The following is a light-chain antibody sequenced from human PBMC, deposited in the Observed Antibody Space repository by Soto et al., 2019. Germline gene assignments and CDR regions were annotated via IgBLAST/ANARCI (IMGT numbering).Light chain of an antibody. Sequence: EIVLTQSPNTLSLSPVERATLSCMASQSVSSGYLVWYQQKPGQAPRLLIYGASNRATGIPDRFSGSGSGTDFTLTISRLEPEDFAVYYCQHYGNSPPSVTFGPGTKVDIK. CDR3: QHYGNSPPSVT. J-gene: IGKJ3*01. CDR2: GAS. V-gene: IGKV3-20*01. CDR1: QSVSSGY.